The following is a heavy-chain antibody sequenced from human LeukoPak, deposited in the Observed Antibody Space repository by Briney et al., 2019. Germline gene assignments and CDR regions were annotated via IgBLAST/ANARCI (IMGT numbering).Heavy chain of an antibody. V-gene: IGHV3-21*04. CDR2: ITSRSSYI. J-gene: IGHJ1*01. D-gene: IGHD4-17*01. CDR1: GFTFSNYG. Sequence: GGSLRLSCAASGFTFSNYGMNWVRQAPGKGLEWVSSITSRSSYIYYADSMKGRFTISRDNAKNTLYLQMNSPRAEDTAVYYCATSYYGDYVVYFQHWGQGTLVTVSS. CDR3: ATSYYGDYVVYFQH.